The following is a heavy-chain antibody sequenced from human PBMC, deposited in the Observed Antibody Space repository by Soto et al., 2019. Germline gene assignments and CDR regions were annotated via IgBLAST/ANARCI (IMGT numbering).Heavy chain of an antibody. CDR3: ARDAKWDPRGVEAEQDDYFDH. CDR1: RYIFTNYA. D-gene: IGHD1-26*01. V-gene: IGHV1-3*04. J-gene: IGHJ4*02. Sequence: QLLLVQSGAEVKKPGASVKVSCKASRYIFTNYAIHWVRQAPGHSLEWLGWIDTGNGNTSYSQKFQGRVTITRDTFANTAGMELNNLRSEDTAVYYCARDAKWDPRGVEAEQDDYFDHWGQGTLVTVSS. CDR2: IDTGNGNT.